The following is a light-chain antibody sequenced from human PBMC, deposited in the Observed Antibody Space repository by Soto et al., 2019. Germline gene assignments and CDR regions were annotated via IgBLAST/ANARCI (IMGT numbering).Light chain of an antibody. Sequence: DIQMTHSPSSLSASVGDRVTITCRASQSVSSYLNWYQHRPGKAPKLLIYGASSLQSGVPSRFSGSGSGTDFTLTSTSLEPEDSATYYCQQSYTTAWTFGQGTKVEI. CDR3: QQSYTTAWT. CDR2: GAS. J-gene: IGKJ1*01. V-gene: IGKV1-39*01. CDR1: QSVSSY.